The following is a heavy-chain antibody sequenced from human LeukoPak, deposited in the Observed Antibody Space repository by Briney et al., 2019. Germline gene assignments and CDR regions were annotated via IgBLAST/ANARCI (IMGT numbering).Heavy chain of an antibody. Sequence: SETLSLTCTVSGGSISSYYWSWIRQPPGKGLEWIGYIYYSGSTNYNPPLKSRVTISVDTSKNQFSLKLSSVTAADTAVYYCASYGYYYDSSGYFDYWGQGTLVTVSS. J-gene: IGHJ4*02. CDR2: IYYSGST. V-gene: IGHV4-59*01. D-gene: IGHD3-22*01. CDR1: GGSISSYY. CDR3: ASYGYYYDSSGYFDY.